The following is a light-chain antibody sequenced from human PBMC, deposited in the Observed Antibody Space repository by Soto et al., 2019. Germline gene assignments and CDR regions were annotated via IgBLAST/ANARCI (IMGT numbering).Light chain of an antibody. CDR1: MRDVGAYNL. J-gene: IGLJ3*02. V-gene: IGLV2-14*01. CDR2: EVR. Sequence: QSALTQPASVSGSAGQSITISCSGTMRDVGAYNLVSWYQQHPGTAPQLIIYEVRNRPSGISSRFSGSSSGNTASLTISGLQSEDEGDYYCSAYTARSTMVFGGGTKLTVL. CDR3: SAYTARSTMV.